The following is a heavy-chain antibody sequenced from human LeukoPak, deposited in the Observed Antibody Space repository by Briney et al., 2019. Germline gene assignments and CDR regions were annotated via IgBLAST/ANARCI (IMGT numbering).Heavy chain of an antibody. CDR1: GYTFTDHY. D-gene: IGHD2-15*01. J-gene: IGHJ4*02. Sequence: GASVKVCCKASGYTFTDHYIHWVRQAPGQGLEWMGWINPNSGGTNYAQKFQGRVTMTRDTSISTAYMELNRLRSDDTAVYFCATDRLSQELLDYWGQGTLVTVSS. CDR2: INPNSGGT. V-gene: IGHV1-2*02. CDR3: ATDRLSQELLDY.